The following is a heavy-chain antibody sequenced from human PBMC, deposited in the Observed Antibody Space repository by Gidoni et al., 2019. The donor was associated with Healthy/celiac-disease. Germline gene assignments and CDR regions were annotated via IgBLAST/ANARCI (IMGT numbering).Heavy chain of an antibody. Sequence: QVQLQQWGAGLLKPSETLSLTCAVDGGSFSGYYWSWIRQPPGQGLEWIGEINHSGSTNYNPSLKSRVTLSVDTSKHQFSLKLSSVTAADTAVYYCARGYSSSWSNWFDPWGQGTLVTVSS. V-gene: IGHV4-34*01. CDR2: INHSGST. J-gene: IGHJ5*02. D-gene: IGHD6-13*01. CDR1: GGSFSGYY. CDR3: ARGYSSSWSNWFDP.